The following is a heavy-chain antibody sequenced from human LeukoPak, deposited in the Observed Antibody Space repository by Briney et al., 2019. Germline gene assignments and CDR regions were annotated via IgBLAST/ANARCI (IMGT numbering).Heavy chain of an antibody. J-gene: IGHJ6*02. CDR3: ARGNRAAAGTPLYYYGMDV. V-gene: IGHV4-34*01. CDR2: INHSGST. Sequence: SETLSLTCAVYGGSFSGYYWSWIRQPPGKGLEWIGEINHSGSTNYNPSLKSRVTISVDTSKNQFSLKLSSVTAADTAVYYCARGNRAAAGTPLYYYGMDVWGQGTTVTVSS. CDR1: GGSFSGYY. D-gene: IGHD6-13*01.